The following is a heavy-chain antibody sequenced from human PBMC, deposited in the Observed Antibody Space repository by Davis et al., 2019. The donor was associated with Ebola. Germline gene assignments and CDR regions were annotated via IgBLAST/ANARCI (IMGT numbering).Heavy chain of an antibody. Sequence: AASVTVSCKASRGTFSSYAISWVRQPPGQGLEWMGGIIPILGPGNYGQKFQGRVTITADKSTSTAYMELSSLRYEDTAVYYCARDGGYSSGWPYFDNWGQGTLVTVSS. V-gene: IGHV1-69*06. CDR3: ARDGGYSSGWPYFDN. CDR1: RGTFSSYA. J-gene: IGHJ4*02. CDR2: IIPILGPG. D-gene: IGHD6-19*01.